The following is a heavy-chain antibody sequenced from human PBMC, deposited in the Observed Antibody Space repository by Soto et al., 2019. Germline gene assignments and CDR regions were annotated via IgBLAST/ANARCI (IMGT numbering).Heavy chain of an antibody. CDR2: IRSKAKSYAT. D-gene: IGHD3-9*01. CDR3: TGTYYDILTGPYDAFDI. CDR1: GFTFSGSA. Sequence: GGSLRLSCAASGFTFSGSAMHWVRQASGKGLEWVGRIRSKAKSYATAYAASVKGRFTISRDDSKNKAYLQMNSLKTEDTAVYYCTGTYYDILTGPYDAFDIWGQGTMVTVSS. J-gene: IGHJ3*02. V-gene: IGHV3-73*01.